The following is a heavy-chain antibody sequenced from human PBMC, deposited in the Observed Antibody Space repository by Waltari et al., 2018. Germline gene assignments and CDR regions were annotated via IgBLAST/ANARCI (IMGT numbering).Heavy chain of an antibody. J-gene: IGHJ3*01. Sequence: QLQLQESGPRLVRPSETLSLICLVSGVSITSNRNYWAWIRQSPGQGLGWIGTVSYSGTTYISPSLKSRVSVSRDTSKNQVSLILGSVTAADMAVYYCATYIGASVGTAAFDVWGQGTMVTVSS. CDR3: ATYIGASVGTAAFDV. CDR1: GVSITSNRNY. CDR2: VSYSGTT. D-gene: IGHD5-12*01. V-gene: IGHV4-39*01.